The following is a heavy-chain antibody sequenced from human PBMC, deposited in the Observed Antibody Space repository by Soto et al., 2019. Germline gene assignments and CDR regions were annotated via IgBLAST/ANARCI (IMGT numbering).Heavy chain of an antibody. Sequence: EVQLVESGGGLVKPGGSLRLSCAASGFTFSSYSMTWVRQASGKGLEWVSAISSSSSYIYYADSVKGRFTISRDNAKNSLYLQMNILRAEDTAVYYCAQDYGDLDYWGQGTLVTVAS. J-gene: IGHJ4*02. CDR3: AQDYGDLDY. CDR1: GFTFSSYS. D-gene: IGHD4-17*01. V-gene: IGHV3-21*01. CDR2: ISSSSSYI.